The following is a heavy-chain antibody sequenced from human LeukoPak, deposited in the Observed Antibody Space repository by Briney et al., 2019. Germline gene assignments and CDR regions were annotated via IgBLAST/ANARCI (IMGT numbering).Heavy chain of an antibody. CDR2: IKRKTDGGTT. CDR1: GFTFSNAW. CDR3: TTVRSTYYDFWSGPL. Sequence: GGSLRLSCAVSGFTFSNAWMSWVRQAPGKGLEWVDRIKRKTDGGTTDYAAPVKGRFTISRDDSKNTLYLQMNSLKIEDTAVYYCTTVRSTYYDFWSGPLWGQGSLVTVSS. V-gene: IGHV3-15*01. J-gene: IGHJ1*01. D-gene: IGHD3-3*01.